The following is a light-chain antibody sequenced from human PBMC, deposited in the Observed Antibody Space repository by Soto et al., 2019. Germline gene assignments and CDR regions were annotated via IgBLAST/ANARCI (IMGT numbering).Light chain of an antibody. J-gene: IGKJ2*01. CDR1: QSVLFSLNNKNY. CDR3: QQYYSTPYT. V-gene: IGKV4-1*01. CDR2: WAS. Sequence: DIVMTQSPDSLAVSLGERATINCKSSQSVLFSLNNKNYLAWYQQKPGQPPKLLIYWASTRESGVPDRFSGSGSGTDFTLTISSLQAEDVAVYYCQQYYSTPYTFGQGTKVEIK.